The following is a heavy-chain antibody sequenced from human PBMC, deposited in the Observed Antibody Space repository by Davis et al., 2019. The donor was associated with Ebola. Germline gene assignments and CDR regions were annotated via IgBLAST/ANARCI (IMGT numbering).Heavy chain of an antibody. D-gene: IGHD5-18*01. J-gene: IGHJ6*02. CDR3: ARDWADTAMVIYYYYGMDV. Sequence: SETLSLTCAVYGGSFSGYYWSWIRQPPGKGLEWIGEINHSGSTNYNPSLKSRVTISVDTSKNQFSLKLSSVTAADTAVYYCARDWADTAMVIYYYYGMDVWGQGTTVTVSS. V-gene: IGHV4-34*01. CDR2: INHSGST. CDR1: GGSFSGYY.